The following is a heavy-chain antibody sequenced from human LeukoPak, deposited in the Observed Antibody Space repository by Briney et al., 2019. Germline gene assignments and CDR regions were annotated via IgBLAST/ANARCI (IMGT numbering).Heavy chain of an antibody. CDR2: INHSGST. Sequence: SETLSLTCAVYGGSFSGYYWSWIRQPPGKGLEWIGEINHSGSTNYNPSLKSRVTISVDTSKNQFSLKLRSVTAADTAVYYCARGRGETDGYNYHFDYWGQGTLVTVSS. J-gene: IGHJ4*02. CDR3: ARGRGETDGYNYHFDY. V-gene: IGHV4-34*01. CDR1: GGSFSGYY. D-gene: IGHD5-24*01.